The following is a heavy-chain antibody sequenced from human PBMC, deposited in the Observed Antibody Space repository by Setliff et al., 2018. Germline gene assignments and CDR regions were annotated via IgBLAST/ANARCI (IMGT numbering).Heavy chain of an antibody. D-gene: IGHD1-26*01. Sequence: XSVKVSCXXSGXTFSTYGISWVRQAPGQGXXXXXXXXXXXXXXXXXXXXXXXXTMTTXTSTSTAYMELRSLRSDDTAVYYCARGRDIVGATGGAFDIWGQGTMVTVSS. CDR2: XXXXXXXX. J-gene: IGHJ3*02. CDR1: GXTFSTYG. CDR3: ARGRDIVGATGGAFDI. V-gene: IGHV1-18*01.